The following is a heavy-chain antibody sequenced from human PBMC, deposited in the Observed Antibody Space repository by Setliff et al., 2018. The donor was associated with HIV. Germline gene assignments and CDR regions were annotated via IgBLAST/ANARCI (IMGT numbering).Heavy chain of an antibody. V-gene: IGHV4-38-2*01. CDR3: MRGRSITIFGVAYFDF. Sequence: SETLSLTCAVSGYSISTAYYWGWIRQPPGKGLEWIGSVYHSGTTYYNPSIKSRVTISVDMSNNQFSLKVTSVPAADTAVYYCMRGRSITIFGVAYFDFWGQGTQVTVSS. J-gene: IGHJ4*02. CDR2: VYHSGTT. CDR1: GYSISTAYY. D-gene: IGHD3-3*01.